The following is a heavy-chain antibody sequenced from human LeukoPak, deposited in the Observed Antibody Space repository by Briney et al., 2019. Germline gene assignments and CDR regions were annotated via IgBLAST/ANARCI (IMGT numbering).Heavy chain of an antibody. Sequence: GGSLRLSCAASGFTFSSYAMSWVRQAPGKGLEWVSAISGSGGSTYYADSVRGRFTISRDNSKNTLYLQMNSLRAEDTAVYYCAKADLVVVPAAITYWGQGTLVTVSS. D-gene: IGHD2-2*01. CDR3: AKADLVVVPAAITY. CDR1: GFTFSSYA. J-gene: IGHJ4*02. CDR2: ISGSGGST. V-gene: IGHV3-23*01.